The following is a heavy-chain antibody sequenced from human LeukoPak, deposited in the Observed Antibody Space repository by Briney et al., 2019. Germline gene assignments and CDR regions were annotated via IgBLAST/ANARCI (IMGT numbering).Heavy chain of an antibody. CDR1: GYTFSNYD. V-gene: IGHV1-8*01. J-gene: IGHJ4*02. CDR3: TRGWDS. CDR2: MNPDSDDA. Sequence: GASVTVSCKASGYTFSNYDINWVRQAPGQGLEWMGWMNPDSDDADYAQKFQGRFSITMNTSITTAYMELSSLGFEDTAVYFCTRGWDSWGQGTLVTVSS.